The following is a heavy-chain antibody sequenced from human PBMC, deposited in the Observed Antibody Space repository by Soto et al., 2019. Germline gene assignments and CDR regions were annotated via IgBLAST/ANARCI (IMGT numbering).Heavy chain of an antibody. D-gene: IGHD2-21*02. CDR1: GFIFENFG. CDR2: ISGSGFKK. J-gene: IGHJ5*02. CDR3: ATGHRGLTGTTVVVTVPGWFDP. V-gene: IGHV3-23*01. Sequence: PGGSLRLSCAASGFIFENFGMSWVRQAPGKGLEWISSISGSGFKKYYADSVKGRFTISRDNSNNMLYLEMNSLRPEDTAVYYCATGHRGLTGTTVVVTVPGWFDPWGQGARVTVSS.